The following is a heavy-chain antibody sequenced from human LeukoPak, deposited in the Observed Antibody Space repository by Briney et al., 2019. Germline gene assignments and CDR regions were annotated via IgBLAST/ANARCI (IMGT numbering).Heavy chain of an antibody. CDR1: GGSFSGYY. CDR2: NNLSGRI. CDR3: ARGSGQLLYFDY. Sequence: SETLSLTCAVYGGSFSGYYWSWIRQSPGKGLEWIGENNLSGRINYNPSLKSRVTISVDTSKNQFSLKLSSVTAADTAVYYCARGSGQLLYFDYWGQGTLVTVSS. J-gene: IGHJ4*02. D-gene: IGHD2-2*01. V-gene: IGHV4-34*01.